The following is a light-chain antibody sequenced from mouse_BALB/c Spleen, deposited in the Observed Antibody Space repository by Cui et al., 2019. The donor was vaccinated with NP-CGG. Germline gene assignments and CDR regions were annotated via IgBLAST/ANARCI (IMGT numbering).Light chain of an antibody. Sequence: QAVVTQESALTTSPGETVTLTCRSSTGAVTSSNYASWVQEKPDHLFTGLVGGTNNRVPGVPARFSGSLIGDKAALTITGAQTEDEARYFCALWYSNHWVFGGGTKLTVL. J-gene: IGLJ1*01. CDR3: ALWYSNHWV. CDR2: GTN. CDR1: TGAVTSSNY. V-gene: IGLV1*01.